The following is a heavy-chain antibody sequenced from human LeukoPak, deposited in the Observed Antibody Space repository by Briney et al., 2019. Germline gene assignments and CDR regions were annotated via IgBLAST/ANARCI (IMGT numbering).Heavy chain of an antibody. V-gene: IGHV1-2*02. CDR2: INPNSGDT. Sequence: ASVKVSCKTSGYTFTDYYMHWLRQAPGQGLEWMGWINPNSGDTHYAQKFQGRVTLTRDTSISRGYMERSRLTSDDTAVYFCAREAYCSSPSCSHDYWGQGTLVTVSS. D-gene: IGHD2-2*01. CDR1: GYTFTDYY. CDR3: AREAYCSSPSCSHDY. J-gene: IGHJ4*02.